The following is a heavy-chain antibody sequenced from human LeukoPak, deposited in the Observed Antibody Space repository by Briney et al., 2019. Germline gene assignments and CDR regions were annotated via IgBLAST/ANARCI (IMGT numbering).Heavy chain of an antibody. D-gene: IGHD3-22*01. CDR2: IRYDGSNR. CDR1: GFTVSTYG. V-gene: IGHV3-30*02. CDR3: AKAGLVVVITGMDY. J-gene: IGHJ4*02. Sequence: GGSLRLSCAASGFTVSTYGMHWVRQAPGKVLEWVAFIRYDGSNRYYADSVKGRFTISRDNSKNTLYLQMNSLRAEDTAVYYCAKAGLVVVITGMDYWGQGTLVTVSS.